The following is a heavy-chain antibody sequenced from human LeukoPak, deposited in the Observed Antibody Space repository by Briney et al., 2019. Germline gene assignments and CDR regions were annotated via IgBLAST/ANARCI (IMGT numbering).Heavy chain of an antibody. CDR3: VRDSYSNYFDY. Sequence: GGSLRLSCAASEFDFCTHAMTWVRQAPGKGLEWVSAISISGTKTYYADSVKGRFTISRDNAKNSLYLQMNSLRAEDTAVYYCVRDSYSNYFDYWGQGTLVTVSS. CDR1: EFDFCTHA. J-gene: IGHJ4*02. D-gene: IGHD4-11*01. CDR2: ISISGTKT. V-gene: IGHV3-21*01.